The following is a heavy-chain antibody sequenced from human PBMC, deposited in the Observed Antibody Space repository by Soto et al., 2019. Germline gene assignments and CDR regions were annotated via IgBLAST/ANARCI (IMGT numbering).Heavy chain of an antibody. CDR3: ARSCPGNSCYSIF. V-gene: IGHV1-18*01. D-gene: IGHD2-15*01. CDR1: GYTFTIHL. J-gene: IGHJ4*02. Sequence: ASVKVSCKASGYTFTIHLVSRGRQAPGQGPEWMGWISTYNGKTDYAQRFQDRIIMTTDTPTSTAYMELRSLRSDDTAVYYCARSCPGNSCYSIFWGQGTLVTVS. CDR2: ISTYNGKT.